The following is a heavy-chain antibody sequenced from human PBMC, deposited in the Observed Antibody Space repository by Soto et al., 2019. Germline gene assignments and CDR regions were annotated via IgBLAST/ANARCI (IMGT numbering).Heavy chain of an antibody. J-gene: IGHJ6*02. CDR3: ARDGGRNWNDDPYGMDV. Sequence: TWGALRLPCCAVWFNRSDNGSSCVRQAPGKGMEWVSVIYSSGRTYYPDSVKGRFTISRDNSNNILYLQMNSLRVEDTAVYYCARDGGRNWNDDPYGMDVWGQGTTVTVSS. CDR2: IYSSGRT. CDR1: WFNRSDNG. D-gene: IGHD1-1*01. V-gene: IGHV3-66*01.